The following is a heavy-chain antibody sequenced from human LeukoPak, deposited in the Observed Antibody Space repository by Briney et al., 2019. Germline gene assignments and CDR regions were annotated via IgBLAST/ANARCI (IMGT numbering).Heavy chain of an antibody. CDR1: GFTFDDHI. Sequence: GGSLRLSCAAPGFTFDDHIMHWVRQAPGKGLEWISLISWDGAGAHYAASVNGRFTISRDNRKNSLYLQMDSLTTEDTAVYYCAKGEYGDTWSHIDYWGQGTLVTVSS. V-gene: IGHV3-43*01. D-gene: IGHD4-17*01. CDR3: AKGEYGDTWSHIDY. CDR2: ISWDGAGA. J-gene: IGHJ4*02.